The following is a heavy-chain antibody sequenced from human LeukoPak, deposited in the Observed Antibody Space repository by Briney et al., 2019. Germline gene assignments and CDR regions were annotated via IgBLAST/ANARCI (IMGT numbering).Heavy chain of an antibody. J-gene: IGHJ4*02. CDR3: VGYCSGGSCSN. Sequence: GGSLRLSCAASGFTFSSYAMHWVRQAPGKGLEWVAVISYDGSNKYYADPVKGRFTISRDNSKNTLYLQMNSLRAEDTAVYYCVGYCSGGSCSNWGQGTLVTVSS. V-gene: IGHV3-30*04. D-gene: IGHD2-15*01. CDR2: ISYDGSNK. CDR1: GFTFSSYA.